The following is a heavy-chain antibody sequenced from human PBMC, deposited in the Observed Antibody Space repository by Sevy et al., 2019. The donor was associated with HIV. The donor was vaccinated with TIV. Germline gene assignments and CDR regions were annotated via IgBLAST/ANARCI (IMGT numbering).Heavy chain of an antibody. D-gene: IGHD6-6*01. CDR3: ARGGMSSSKGYYYYYMDV. CDR2: ISGIGGST. CDR1: GFTFSSYA. J-gene: IGHJ6*03. Sequence: RLSCAASGFTFSSYAMSWVRQAPGKGLEWVSAISGIGGSTYYADSVKGRFTISRDNSKNTLLLQMNSLRAEDTAVYYCARGGMSSSKGYYYYYMDVWGKGTTVTVSS. V-gene: IGHV3-23*01.